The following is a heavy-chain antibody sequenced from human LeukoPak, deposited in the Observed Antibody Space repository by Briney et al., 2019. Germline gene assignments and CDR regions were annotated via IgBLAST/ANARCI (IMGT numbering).Heavy chain of an antibody. D-gene: IGHD1-1*01. CDR3: AKETRVGYYYYYMDV. Sequence: PGGSLRLSCAASGFTFDDYTMHWVRQAPGKGLEWVSLISWDGGSTYYADSVKGRFTISRDNSKNSLYLQMNSLRTEDTALYYCAKETRVGYYYYYMDVWGKGTTVTVSS. V-gene: IGHV3-43*01. J-gene: IGHJ6*03. CDR1: GFTFDDYT. CDR2: ISWDGGST.